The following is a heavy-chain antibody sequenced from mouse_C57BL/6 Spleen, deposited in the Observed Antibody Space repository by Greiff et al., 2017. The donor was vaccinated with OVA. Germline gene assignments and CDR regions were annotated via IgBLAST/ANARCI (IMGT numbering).Heavy chain of an antibody. Sequence: EVQLQESGPGLVKPSQSLSLTCSVTGYSITSGYYWNWIRQFPGNKLEWMGYISYDGSNNYNPSLKNRISITRDTSKNQFFLKLNSVTTEDTATYYCARVDGYYPFDYWGQGTTLTVSS. J-gene: IGHJ2*01. D-gene: IGHD2-3*01. CDR3: ARVDGYYPFDY. V-gene: IGHV3-6*01. CDR1: GYSITSGYY. CDR2: ISYDGSN.